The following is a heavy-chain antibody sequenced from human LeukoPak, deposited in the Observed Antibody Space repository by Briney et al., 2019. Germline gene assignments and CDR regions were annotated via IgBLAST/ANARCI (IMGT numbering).Heavy chain of an antibody. D-gene: IGHD6-19*01. CDR2: ISSSSSYI. V-gene: IGHV3-21*01. J-gene: IGHJ5*01. CDR3: ARYTSGWFDY. CDR1: GFTFSTYN. Sequence: GGSLRLSCAASGFTFSTYNMNWVRQAQGKGLEWVSSISSSSSYIYDADSVKGRFTISRDNAKNSLYLQMNSLRAEDTAVYFCARYTSGWFDYWGQGTLVTVSS.